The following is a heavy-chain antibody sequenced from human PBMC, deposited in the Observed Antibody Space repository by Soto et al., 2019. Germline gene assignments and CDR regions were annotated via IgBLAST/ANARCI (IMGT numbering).Heavy chain of an antibody. D-gene: IGHD2-2*01. Sequence: PGKGLEWLGYVYSTGSTNYSPSLRRRVSISVDTSKNEFSLKLSSVTAADTAVYFCARSVAVPAAPIVDWGQGTQVTVSS. CDR2: VYSTGST. V-gene: IGHV4-59*01. J-gene: IGHJ4*02. CDR3: ARSVAVPAAPIVD.